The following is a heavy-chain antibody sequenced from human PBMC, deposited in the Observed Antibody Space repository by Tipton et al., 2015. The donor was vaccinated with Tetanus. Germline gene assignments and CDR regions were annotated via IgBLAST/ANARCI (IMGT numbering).Heavy chain of an antibody. CDR2: IQTDGSVK. J-gene: IGHJ3*02. D-gene: IGHD2-2*01. Sequence: PLRLSCAASGFTFSSYAMSCVRQAPGKGLEGVANIQTDGSVKNYVDSVKGRFTISRDNARSSLYLQIDSLRVEDTAVFYCAREIPGATVALDIWGQGTMVAVS. V-gene: IGHV3-7*01. CDR1: GFTFSSYA. CDR3: AREIPGATVALDI.